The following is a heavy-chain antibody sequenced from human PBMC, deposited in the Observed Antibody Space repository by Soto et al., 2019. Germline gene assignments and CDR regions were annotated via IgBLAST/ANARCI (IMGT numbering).Heavy chain of an antibody. J-gene: IGHJ3*02. CDR1: GFTFSSYA. V-gene: IGHV3-23*01. Sequence: GESLKISCAASGFTFSSYAMSWVRQAPGKGLEWVSAISGSGGSTYYADSVKGRFTISRDNSKNTLYLQMNSLRAEDTAVYYCAKAGEGAFDIWGQGTMVTVSS. CDR2: ISGSGGST. CDR3: AKAGEGAFDI. D-gene: IGHD7-27*01.